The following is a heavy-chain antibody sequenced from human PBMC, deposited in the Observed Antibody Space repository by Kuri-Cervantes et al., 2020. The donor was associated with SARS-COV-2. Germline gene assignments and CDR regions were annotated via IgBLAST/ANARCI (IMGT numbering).Heavy chain of an antibody. CDR3: ARDFSGRLTGDHYYYYYMDV. V-gene: IGHV4-59*01. J-gene: IGHJ6*03. CDR1: GFTFSDYY. Sequence: ESLKISCAASGFTFSDYYMSWIRQAPGKGLEWIGYIYYSGSTNYNPSFKSRVTISVDTSKNQFSLKLSSVTAADTAVYYCARDFSGRLTGDHYYYYYMDVWGKGTTVTVSS. D-gene: IGHD7-27*01. CDR2: IYYSGST.